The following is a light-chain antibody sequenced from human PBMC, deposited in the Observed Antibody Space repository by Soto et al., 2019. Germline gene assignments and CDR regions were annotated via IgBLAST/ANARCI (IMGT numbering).Light chain of an antibody. J-gene: IGLJ2*01. Sequence: QTVVTQSPSASASLGASVKLTCTLSSGYSNYAIAWHQQQPEKGPRYLMKVNSAGSHGKGVGIPDRFSGSSSGAERYLTISSLQSEDEADYYCQTWDTGNHVLFGGGTKLTVL. CDR2: VNSAGSH. V-gene: IGLV4-69*01. CDR1: SGYSNYA. CDR3: QTWDTGNHVL.